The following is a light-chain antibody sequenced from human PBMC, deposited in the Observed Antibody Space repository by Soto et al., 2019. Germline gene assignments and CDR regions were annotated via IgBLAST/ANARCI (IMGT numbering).Light chain of an antibody. CDR1: QSISSN. Sequence: EIVMTQSPATLSVSPGERATLSCRASQSISSNLAWYQQKLGQAPRLLIYRASNRAAGVPARFSGSGSETEFTLTIRSLQSEDFAVYYCQQYNNWPQTFGQGTKVDIK. V-gene: IGKV3-15*01. CDR2: RAS. J-gene: IGKJ1*01. CDR3: QQYNNWPQT.